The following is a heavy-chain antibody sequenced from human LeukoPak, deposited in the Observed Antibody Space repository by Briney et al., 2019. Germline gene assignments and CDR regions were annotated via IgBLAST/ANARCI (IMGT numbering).Heavy chain of an antibody. CDR2: ISSGSSFI. CDR3: VRDQGGERWFDP. Sequence: GGSLRLXCAASGFTFGSYAMNWVRRAPGKGLESASSISSGSSFIYYADSVKGRFTIARDNAKNSLYLQMNSLRPEDTAIYYCVRDQGGERWFDPWGQGTLVTVSS. D-gene: IGHD3-16*01. CDR1: GFTFGSYA. J-gene: IGHJ5*02. V-gene: IGHV3-21*01.